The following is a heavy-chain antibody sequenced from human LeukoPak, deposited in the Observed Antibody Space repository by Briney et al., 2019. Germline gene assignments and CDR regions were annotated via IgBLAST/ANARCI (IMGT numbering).Heavy chain of an antibody. D-gene: IGHD6-13*01. CDR3: ARGHSSSWYFDY. CDR1: GGSISSGGYY. Sequence: SGTLSLTCTVSGGSISSGGYYWSWIRQHPGKGLEWIGYIHSSGSTYYNPSLMSRITISVDTSKSQFSLKLNSVTAADTAVYYCARGHSSSWYFDYWGQGTLVTVSS. CDR2: IHSSGST. J-gene: IGHJ4*02. V-gene: IGHV4-31*03.